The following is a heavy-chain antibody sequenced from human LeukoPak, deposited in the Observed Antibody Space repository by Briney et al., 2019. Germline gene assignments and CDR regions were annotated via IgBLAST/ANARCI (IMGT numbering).Heavy chain of an antibody. CDR3: ASRYSPSYHGMDV. D-gene: IGHD5-18*01. CDR2: ISISESSI. V-gene: IGHV3-48*03. Sequence: GGSQTLFCTVSGFICNNFEMNWVRQAPGKGLEWISYISISESSIYYADSVKGRFTISRDNAKSTLYLQMNSLRAEDTAVYYCASRYSPSYHGMDVWGQRWTLTVSS. J-gene: IGHJ6*01. CDR1: GFICNNFE.